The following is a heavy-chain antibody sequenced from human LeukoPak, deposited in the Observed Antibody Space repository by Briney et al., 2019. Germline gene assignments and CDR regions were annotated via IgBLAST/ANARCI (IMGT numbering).Heavy chain of an antibody. V-gene: IGHV3-64*01. CDR2: ISTDGGGT. CDR1: GFTFSTYA. J-gene: IGHJ4*02. CDR3: ARYRDTTYDY. Sequence: GGSLRLSCAASGFTFSTYAMHWVRQAPGKGLEYVSAISTDGGGTYYANSVKGRFTISRDNSKNSLYLQMGSLRTEDMAVYYCARYRDTTYDYWGQGTLVTVSS. D-gene: IGHD1-1*01.